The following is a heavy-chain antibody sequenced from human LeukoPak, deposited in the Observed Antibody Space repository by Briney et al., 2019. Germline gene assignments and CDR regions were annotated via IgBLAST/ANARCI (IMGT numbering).Heavy chain of an antibody. CDR2: ISSSSSTI. CDR1: GFTFSSYG. D-gene: IGHD1-26*01. Sequence: GRSLRLSCAASGFTFSSYGMHWVRQAPGKGLEWVSYISSSSSTIYYADSVKGRFTISRDNAKNSLYLQMNSLRDEDTAVYYCARDQEGQIGTWAEMDRFDYWGQGTLVTVSS. V-gene: IGHV3-48*02. J-gene: IGHJ4*02. CDR3: ARDQEGQIGTWAEMDRFDY.